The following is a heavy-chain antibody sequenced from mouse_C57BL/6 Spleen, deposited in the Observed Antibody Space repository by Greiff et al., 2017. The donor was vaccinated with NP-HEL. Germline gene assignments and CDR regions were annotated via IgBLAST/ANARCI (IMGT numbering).Heavy chain of an antibody. D-gene: IGHD2-4*01. CDR2: IYPRSGNT. CDR1: GYTFTSYG. Sequence: QVQLKESGPELVKPGASVKLSCKASGYTFTSYGISWVKQRTGQGLEWIGEIYPRSGNTYYNEKFKGKATLTADKSSSTAYMELRSLTSEDSSVYFCADYDYAMDYWGQGTSVTVSS. CDR3: ADYDYAMDY. V-gene: IGHV1-81*01. J-gene: IGHJ4*01.